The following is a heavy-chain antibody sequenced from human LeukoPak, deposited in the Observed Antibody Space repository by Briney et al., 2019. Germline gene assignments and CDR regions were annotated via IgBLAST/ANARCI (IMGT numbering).Heavy chain of an antibody. CDR2: IYSGGST. D-gene: IGHD3-10*01. CDR3: ARDQYYYGSGSYSDYYYYYGMDV. Sequence: GSLRLSCAASGFTVSINYMSWVRQAPGKGLEWVSVIYSGGSTYYADSVKGRFTISRDNSKNTLYLQMNSLRAEDTAVYYCARDQYYYGSGSYSDYYYYYGMDVWGQGTTVTVSS. V-gene: IGHV3-66*01. J-gene: IGHJ6*02. CDR1: GFTVSINY.